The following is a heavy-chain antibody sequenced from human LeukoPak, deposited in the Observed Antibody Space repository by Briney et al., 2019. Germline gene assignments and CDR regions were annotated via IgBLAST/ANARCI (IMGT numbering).Heavy chain of an antibody. D-gene: IGHD5-24*01. CDR2: IYTSGST. CDR3: ASSRPVEMATIVFDY. Sequence: PSETLSLTCTVSGGSISSYYWSWIRQPAGKGLEWLGRIYTSGSTNYNPSLKSRVTMSVDTSKNQFSLKLSSVTAADTAVYYCASSRPVEMATIVFDYWGQGTLVTVSS. J-gene: IGHJ4*02. V-gene: IGHV4-4*07. CDR1: GGSISSYY.